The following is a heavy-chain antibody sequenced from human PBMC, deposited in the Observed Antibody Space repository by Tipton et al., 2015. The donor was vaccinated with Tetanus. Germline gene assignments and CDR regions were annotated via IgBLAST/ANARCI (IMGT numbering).Heavy chain of an antibody. CDR3: ARAHCTDGVCNFDF. Sequence: VQLVQSGVEVKKPGESLRISCQASGYSFSSYYIAWVRQMPGRGLEWMGIIYPGDSDTRYSPSFQGQVTISVDKSINTAYLQWSSLKASDTSMFYCARAHCTDGVCNFDFWGQGALVTVAS. D-gene: IGHD2-8*01. CDR2: IYPGDSDT. V-gene: IGHV5-51*01. J-gene: IGHJ4*02. CDR1: GYSFSSYY.